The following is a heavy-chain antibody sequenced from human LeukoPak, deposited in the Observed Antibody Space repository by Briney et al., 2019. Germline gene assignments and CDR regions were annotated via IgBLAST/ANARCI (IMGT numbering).Heavy chain of an antibody. V-gene: IGHV1-2*02. CDR3: AISDFADSDVYFDS. CDR1: RYTFTGYY. D-gene: IGHD4-17*01. Sequence: ASVKVSCKTSRYTFTGYYLHWVRQAPGQGLEWMGWINPSSGDTNYAQRFQGRVTMTGDTSIGTAYMELKSLISDDTAVFYCAISDFADSDVYFDSWGQGTLVIVSS. CDR2: INPSSGDT. J-gene: IGHJ4*02.